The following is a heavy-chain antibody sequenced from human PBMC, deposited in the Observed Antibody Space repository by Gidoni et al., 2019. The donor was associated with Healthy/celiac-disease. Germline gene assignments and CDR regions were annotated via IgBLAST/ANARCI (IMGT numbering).Heavy chain of an antibody. J-gene: IGHJ1*01. D-gene: IGHD6-13*01. CDR2: IIPIFGTA. CDR1: VGTFSSYA. Sequence: QAQLVLSGAEVKKPGSSVKVSCNASVGTFSSYAISWVRQAPGQGLEWMGGIIPIFGTANYAQKFQGRVTITADESTSTAYMELSSLRSEDTAVYYCARDNIAAAEVQHWGQGTLVTVSS. CDR3: ARDNIAAAEVQH. V-gene: IGHV1-69*01.